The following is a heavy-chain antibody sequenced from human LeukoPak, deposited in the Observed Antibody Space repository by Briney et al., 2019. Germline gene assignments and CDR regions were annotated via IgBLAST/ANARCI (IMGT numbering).Heavy chain of an antibody. J-gene: IGHJ4*02. CDR2: INPNSGGT. CDR3: ASGITSESIDY. D-gene: IGHD3-16*01. Sequence: ASVKVSCKASGYTFTSYGISWVRQAPGQGLEWMGRINPNSGGTNYAQKFQGRVTMTRDTSISTAYMELSRLRSDDTAVYYCASGITSESIDYWGQGTLVTVSS. CDR1: GYTFTSYG. V-gene: IGHV1-2*06.